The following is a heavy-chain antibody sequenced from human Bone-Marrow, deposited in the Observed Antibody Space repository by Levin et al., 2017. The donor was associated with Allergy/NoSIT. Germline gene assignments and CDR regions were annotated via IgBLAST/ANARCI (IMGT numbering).Heavy chain of an antibody. CDR1: ESTFSAYE. CDR3: ACNGYFYGFDI. V-gene: IGHV3-48*03. J-gene: IGHJ6*02. CDR2: IDYSGSTK. Sequence: LSLTCAASESTFSAYEINWVRQAPGKGLEWVSYIDYSGSTKYYADSVQGRFTISRDNAQNSLFLHMNSLRAEDTAIYYCACNGYFYGFDIWGQGTTVIVSS.